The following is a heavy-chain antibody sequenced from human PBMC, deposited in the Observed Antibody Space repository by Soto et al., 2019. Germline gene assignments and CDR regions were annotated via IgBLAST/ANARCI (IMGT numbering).Heavy chain of an antibody. Sequence: GGSLRLSCVASGFSFSGYSMNWVRQAPGKGLQWISFIKTDGGTTDYAAPVKGRFTISRDDSKNTLYLQMNSLKTEDTAVYYCTAPPDYYDSSGYKMEYAFDIWGQGTMVTVSS. CDR1: GFSFSGYS. CDR3: TAPPDYYDSSGYKMEYAFDI. D-gene: IGHD3-22*01. V-gene: IGHV3-15*01. J-gene: IGHJ3*02. CDR2: IKTDGGTT.